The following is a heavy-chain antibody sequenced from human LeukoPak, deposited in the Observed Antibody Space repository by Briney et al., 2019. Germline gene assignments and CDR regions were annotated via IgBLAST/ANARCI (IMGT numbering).Heavy chain of an antibody. CDR3: ARESSVGAHKAFDY. CDR1: GFTFSNYR. D-gene: IGHD1-26*01. Sequence: GGSLRLSCAASGFTFSNYRMHWVRQAPGKGLVWVSRINSDGSSTTYADSVKGRFTISRDNAKNTLYLQMNSLRAEDTAVYYCARESSVGAHKAFDYWGQRTLVTVSS. V-gene: IGHV3-74*01. J-gene: IGHJ4*02. CDR2: INSDGSST.